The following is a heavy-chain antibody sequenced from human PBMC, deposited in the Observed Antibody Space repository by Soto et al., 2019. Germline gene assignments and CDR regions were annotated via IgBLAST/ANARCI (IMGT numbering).Heavy chain of an antibody. V-gene: IGHV4-31*03. CDR1: GGSISSGGYY. CDR2: IYYSGST. D-gene: IGHD6-13*01. Sequence: SETLSLTCTVSGGSISSGGYYWSWIRQHPGKGLEWIGYIYYSGSTYYNPSLKSRVTISVDTSKNQFSLKLSSVTAADTAVYYCARVEAARIDYWGQGTLVTVSS. CDR3: ARVEAARIDY. J-gene: IGHJ4*02.